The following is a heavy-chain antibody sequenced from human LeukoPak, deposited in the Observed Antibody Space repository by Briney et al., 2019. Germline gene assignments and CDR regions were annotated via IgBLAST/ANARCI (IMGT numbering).Heavy chain of an antibody. Sequence: ASVKVSCKASGYTFTSYYMHWVRQAPGQGLEWMGLINPTGGSTGYAQKLQDRVTMTTDTSTTTAYMELRSLRSDDTAVYYCAREGGDSGSYYSYDYWGQGTLVTVSS. J-gene: IGHJ4*02. CDR2: INPTGGST. D-gene: IGHD1-26*01. CDR3: AREGGDSGSYYSYDY. CDR1: GYTFTSYY. V-gene: IGHV1-46*01.